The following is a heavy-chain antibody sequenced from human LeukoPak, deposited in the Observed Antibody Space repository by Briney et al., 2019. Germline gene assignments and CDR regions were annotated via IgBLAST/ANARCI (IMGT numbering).Heavy chain of an antibody. CDR3: AKDSFVSLGYSSSWYFDY. J-gene: IGHJ4*02. D-gene: IGHD6-13*01. CDR1: GFTFSIYA. V-gene: IGHV3-23*01. CDR2: ISGSGGST. Sequence: GGSLRLSCAASGFTFSIYAMSWVRQAPGKGLEWVSAISGSGGSTYYADSVKGRFTISRDNSKNTLYLQMNSLRAEDTAVYYCAKDSFVSLGYSSSWYFDYWGQGTLVTVSS.